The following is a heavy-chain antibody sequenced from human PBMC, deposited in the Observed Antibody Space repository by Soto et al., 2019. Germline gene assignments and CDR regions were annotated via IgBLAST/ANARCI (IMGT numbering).Heavy chain of an antibody. CDR2: MNPNSGNT. V-gene: IGHV1-8*01. CDR3: ARQGIGARKYHYRNLDV. D-gene: IGHD4-4*01. CDR1: GYTFTSYD. J-gene: IGHJ6*02. Sequence: AASVKVSCKASGYTFTSYDINWVRQATGQGLGWMGWMNPNSGNTGYAQKFQGRVTMTRNTSISTAYMELNSLRSEDTAVYYCARQGIGARKYHYRNLDVWGQGTPVTVSS.